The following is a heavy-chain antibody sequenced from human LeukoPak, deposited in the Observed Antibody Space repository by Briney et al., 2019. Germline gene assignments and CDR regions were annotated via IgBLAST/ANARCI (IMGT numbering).Heavy chain of an antibody. Sequence: PGGSLRLSCAASGFTFSSYEMNWVRQAPGRGLEWVSYISSSGSTIYYADSVKGRFTISRDNAKNSLYLQMSSLRAEDTAVYYCARTQYYYGSGSPDYWGQGTLVTVSS. CDR3: ARTQYYYGSGSPDY. J-gene: IGHJ4*02. V-gene: IGHV3-48*03. CDR1: GFTFSSYE. D-gene: IGHD3-10*01. CDR2: ISSSGSTI.